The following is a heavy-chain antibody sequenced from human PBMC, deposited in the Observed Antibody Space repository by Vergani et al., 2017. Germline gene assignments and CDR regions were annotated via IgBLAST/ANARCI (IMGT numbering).Heavy chain of an antibody. CDR2: ISSTSSHI. J-gene: IGHJ4*02. V-gene: IGHV3-21*01. CDR3: ARGIVPAAFDY. CDR1: GFTFSHYS. Sequence: EVQMVESGGGLVKPGGSLRLSCVASGFTFSHYSMNWVRQAPGKGLEWVSSISSTSSHISYADSVRGRFTISRDNAKNSLHLQMNSLTAEDTALYYCARGIVPAAFDYWGQGTLVTVSS. D-gene: IGHD2-2*01.